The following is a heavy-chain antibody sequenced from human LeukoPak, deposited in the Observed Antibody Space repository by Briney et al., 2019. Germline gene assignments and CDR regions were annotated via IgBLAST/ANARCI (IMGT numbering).Heavy chain of an antibody. CDR3: ARDIVMVTYWFDP. J-gene: IGHJ5*02. D-gene: IGHD5-18*01. V-gene: IGHV1-2*02. Sequence: ASVKVSCKASGYAFTGYYMHWVRQAPGQGLEWMGWINPNSGGTNYAQKFQGRVTMTRDTSISTAYMQLSRLRSDDTAVYYCARDIVMVTYWFDPWGQGTLVTVSS. CDR2: INPNSGGT. CDR1: GYAFTGYY.